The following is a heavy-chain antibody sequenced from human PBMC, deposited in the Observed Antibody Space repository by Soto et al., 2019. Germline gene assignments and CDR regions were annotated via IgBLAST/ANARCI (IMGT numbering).Heavy chain of an antibody. CDR2: IRTYDGNT. CDR3: AIDRLHSSSTITFDY. CDR1: GYTFTTYA. V-gene: IGHV1-18*01. D-gene: IGHD6-6*01. J-gene: IGHJ4*02. Sequence: ASVKVSCKASGYTFTTYAISWVRQAPGQGLEWMGWIRTYDGNTDYAQNLQDRVTMTTDTSTNTAYMELRSLRPDDTAVYYFAIDRLHSSSTITFDYWGQGAQVTVSS.